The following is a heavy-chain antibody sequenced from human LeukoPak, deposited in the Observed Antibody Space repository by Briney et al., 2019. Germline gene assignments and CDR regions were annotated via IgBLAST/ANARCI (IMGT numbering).Heavy chain of an antibody. D-gene: IGHD2-21*02. CDR3: AKDAQVVVTAPADY. J-gene: IGHJ4*02. V-gene: IGHV3-30*18. CDR2: ISYDGSNK. Sequence: GRSLRLSCAASGFTFSSYGMHWVRQAPGKGLEWVAVISYDGSNKYYADSVKGRFTISRDNSKNTLYLQMNSLRAEDTAVYYCAKDAQVVVTAPADYWGQGTLVTVSS. CDR1: GFTFSSYG.